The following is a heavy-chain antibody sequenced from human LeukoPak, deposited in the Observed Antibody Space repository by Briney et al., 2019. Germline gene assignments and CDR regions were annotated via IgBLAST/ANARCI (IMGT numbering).Heavy chain of an antibody. CDR2: IKSKTDGGTT. D-gene: IGHD3-3*01. V-gene: IGHV3-15*01. J-gene: IGHJ4*02. CDR1: GFTFSSYA. CDR3: TTEFGVVIGVDY. Sequence: GGSLRLSCAASGFTFSSYAMSWVRQAPGKGLEWVGRIKSKTDGGTTDYAAPVKGRFTISRDDSKNTLYLQMNSLKTEDTAVYYCTTEFGVVIGVDYWGQGTLVTVSS.